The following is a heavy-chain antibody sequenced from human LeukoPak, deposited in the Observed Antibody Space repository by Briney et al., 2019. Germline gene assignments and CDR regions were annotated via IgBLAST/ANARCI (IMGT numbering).Heavy chain of an antibody. CDR3: ARGPGGYSYGYYFDY. CDR1: GGSISSYY. J-gene: IGHJ4*02. D-gene: IGHD5-18*01. V-gene: IGHV4-59*01. Sequence: SETLSLTCTVSGGSISSYYWSWIRQPPGKGLEWIGHIYYSGSTNYSPSLRSRVTISVDTSKNHFSLKLSSVTAADTAVYYCARGPGGYSYGYYFDYWGQGTLVTVSS. CDR2: IYYSGST.